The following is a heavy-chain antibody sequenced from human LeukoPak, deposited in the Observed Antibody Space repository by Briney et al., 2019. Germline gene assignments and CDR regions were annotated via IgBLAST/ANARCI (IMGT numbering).Heavy chain of an antibody. D-gene: IGHD3-10*01. Sequence: SETLSLTCRVSGASFGSKYWSWIRQAPGRGLDWIGYIYYSGGTNDNPSLKGRVTISADTSKNQFSLNLRSVTAADTAVYYCAKGHGSGTFYRGLFDSWGQGIPVTVSS. CDR2: IYYSGGT. J-gene: IGHJ4*02. V-gene: IGHV4-59*01. CDR1: GASFGSKY. CDR3: AKGHGSGTFYRGLFDS.